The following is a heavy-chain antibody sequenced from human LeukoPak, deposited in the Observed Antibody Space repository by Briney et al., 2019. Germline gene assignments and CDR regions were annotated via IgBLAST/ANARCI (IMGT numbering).Heavy chain of an antibody. D-gene: IGHD3-10*02. Sequence: GGSLRLSCAASGFTFDDYGINWVRQAPGKGLEWVSYISSSGSTIYYADSVKGRFTISRDNAKNSLYLQMNSLRAEDTAVYYCAELGITMIGGVWGKGTTVTISS. CDR3: AELGITMIGGV. CDR2: ISSSGSTI. J-gene: IGHJ6*04. CDR1: GFTFDDYG. V-gene: IGHV3-48*03.